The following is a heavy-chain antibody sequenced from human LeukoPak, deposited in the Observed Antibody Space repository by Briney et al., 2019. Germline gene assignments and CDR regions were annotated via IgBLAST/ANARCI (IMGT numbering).Heavy chain of an antibody. CDR3: AREKYYGSGSYPAFDY. V-gene: IGHV4-59*01. J-gene: IGHJ4*02. D-gene: IGHD3-10*01. Sequence: SETLSLTCTVSGGSISSYYWSWIRQPPGKGLEWIGYIYYSGSTNYNPPLKSRVTISVDTSKNQFSLKLSSVTAADTAVYYCAREKYYGSGSYPAFDYWGQGTLVTVSS. CDR1: GGSISSYY. CDR2: IYYSGST.